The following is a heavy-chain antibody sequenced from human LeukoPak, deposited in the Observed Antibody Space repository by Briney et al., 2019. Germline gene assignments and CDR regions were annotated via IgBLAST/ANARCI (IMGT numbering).Heavy chain of an antibody. V-gene: IGHV3-9*01. CDR1: GFTFDDYA. J-gene: IGHJ6*03. CDR3: ARLDGSGHYYYYYMDV. D-gene: IGHD3-22*01. CDR2: ISWNSGSI. Sequence: GRSLRLSCAASGFTFDDYAMHWVRQAPGKGLEWVSGISWNSGSIGYADSVKGRFTISRDNAKNSLYLQMNSLRAEDTAVYYCARLDGSGHYYYYYMDVWGKGTTVTVSS.